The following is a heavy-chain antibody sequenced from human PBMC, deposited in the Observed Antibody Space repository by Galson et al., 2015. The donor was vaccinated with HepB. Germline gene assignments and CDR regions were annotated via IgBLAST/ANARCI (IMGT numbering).Heavy chain of an antibody. Sequence: SVKVSCKASGYTFTSYGISWVRQAPGQGLEWMGWISAYNGNTNYAQKLQGRVTMTTDTSTSTAYMELRSLRSDDTAVYYCAREGPVDCSGGSCYAGVDAFDIWGQGTMVTVSS. CDR1: GYTFTSYG. D-gene: IGHD2-15*01. CDR2: ISAYNGNT. CDR3: AREGPVDCSGGSCYAGVDAFDI. V-gene: IGHV1-18*01. J-gene: IGHJ3*02.